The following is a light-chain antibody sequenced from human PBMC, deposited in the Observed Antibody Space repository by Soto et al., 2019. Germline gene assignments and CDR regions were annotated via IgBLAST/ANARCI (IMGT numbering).Light chain of an antibody. V-gene: IGKV3-11*01. Sequence: EILFTQSPATLSLSPGERAALSCRASQSVSSYLAWYQQTTGQAPRLLIFDATKRDIGIPARFSGSGSGTDFTLPISRLEPEDFEVYYCQQSSNWPKTFGHGTKVDIK. CDR1: QSVSSY. CDR2: DAT. J-gene: IGKJ1*01. CDR3: QQSSNWPKT.